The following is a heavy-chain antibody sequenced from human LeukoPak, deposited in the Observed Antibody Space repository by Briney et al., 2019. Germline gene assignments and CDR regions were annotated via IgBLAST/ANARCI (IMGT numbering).Heavy chain of an antibody. Sequence: GGSLRLSCAASGFTFSSYAMSWVRQAPGKGLEWVSAISGSGGSTYYADSVKGRFTISRDNSKNTLYLQMNSLRAEDTAVYYCAKLAVEMATIRSRQYFQHWGQGTLVTVSS. CDR3: AKLAVEMATIRSRQYFQH. V-gene: IGHV3-23*01. CDR2: ISGSGGST. CDR1: GFTFSSYA. D-gene: IGHD5-24*01. J-gene: IGHJ1*01.